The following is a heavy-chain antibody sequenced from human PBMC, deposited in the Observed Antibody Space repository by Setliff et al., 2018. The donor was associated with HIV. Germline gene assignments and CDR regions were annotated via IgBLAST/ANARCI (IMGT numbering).Heavy chain of an antibody. CDR3: ARSQYYDTSGDPPSNWFDP. J-gene: IGHJ5*02. D-gene: IGHD3-22*01. Sequence: GSLRLSCAASGFAFTDYYMAWIRQAPGKGLEWIGYIYYTGSTNYNPSLKSRLNILVDTSKNQFSLKLSFVTAADTAVYYCARSQYYDTSGDPPSNWFDPWGQGTLVTVSS. CDR2: IYYTGST. V-gene: IGHV4-59*01. CDR1: GFAFTDYY.